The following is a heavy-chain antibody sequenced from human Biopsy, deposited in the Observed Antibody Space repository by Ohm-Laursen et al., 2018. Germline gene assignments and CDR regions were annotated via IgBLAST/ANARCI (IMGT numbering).Heavy chain of an antibody. CDR2: IKQDGSEE. Sequence: SLRLSCAASGFTFGSYWMTWVRQAPGKGLEWVPNIKQDGSEEYYVDSVKGRFTISRDNANNSLYLQVNSLRAEDTAVYFCARESSTSGRVRVDSWGQGTLVTVSS. CDR3: ARESSTSGRVRVDS. V-gene: IGHV3-7*01. J-gene: IGHJ5*01. CDR1: GFTFGSYW. D-gene: IGHD2-2*01.